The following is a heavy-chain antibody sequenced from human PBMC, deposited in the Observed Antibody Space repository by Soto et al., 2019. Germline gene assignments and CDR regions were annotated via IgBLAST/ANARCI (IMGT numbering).Heavy chain of an antibody. CDR1: GFTFSDYY. V-gene: IGHV3-11*06. Sequence: LRLSCAASGFTFSDYYMSWIRQAPGKGLEWVSYISSSSSYTNYADSVRGRFTISRDDAKNSVYLQMKGLRAEDSAVYYCVRLDCSGTSCYFYGLDVWGQGTTVTVSS. CDR2: ISSSSSYT. D-gene: IGHD2-2*01. CDR3: VRLDCSGTSCYFYGLDV. J-gene: IGHJ6*02.